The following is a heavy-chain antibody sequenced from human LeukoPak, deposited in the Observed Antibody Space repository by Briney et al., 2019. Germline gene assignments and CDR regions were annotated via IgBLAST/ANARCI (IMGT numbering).Heavy chain of an antibody. J-gene: IGHJ4*02. D-gene: IGHD3-10*01. CDR1: GFTFSSYN. V-gene: IGHV3-48*01. Sequence: GGSLRLPCAASGFTFSSYNMNWVRQAPGKGLEWVSFISSSSSTGYYADSVKGRFTISRDNAKKSLYLQMNSLRAEDTAVYYCARQKDGSYDYWGQGTLVTVSS. CDR2: ISSSSSTG. CDR3: ARQKDGSYDY.